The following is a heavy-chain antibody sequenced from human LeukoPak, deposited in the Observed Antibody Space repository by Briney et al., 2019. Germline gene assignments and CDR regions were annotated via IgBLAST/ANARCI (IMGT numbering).Heavy chain of an antibody. CDR1: GGSISPYY. J-gene: IGHJ4*02. V-gene: IGHV4-59*08. CDR2: IYSSGST. CDR3: ARQGIAAADLDY. Sequence: SETLSLTCSVSGGSISPYYWSWVRQPPGRGLEWIGYIYSSGSTNYNPSLKSRVTISVDTSKNQFSLKLSSVTAADTAVYYCARQGIAAADLDYWGQGTLVTVSS. D-gene: IGHD6-13*01.